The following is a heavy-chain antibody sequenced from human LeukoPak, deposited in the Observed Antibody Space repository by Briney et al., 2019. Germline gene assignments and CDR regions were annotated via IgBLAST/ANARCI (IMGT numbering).Heavy chain of an antibody. V-gene: IGHV4-39*07. D-gene: IGHD2-2*02. J-gene: IGHJ4*02. CDR2: IYYSGST. CDR3: ASLAGYCSSTSCYTYFRKGFELDY. Sequence: SETLSLTCTVSGGSISSSSYYWGWIRQPPGKGLEWIGSIYYSGSTYYNPSLKSRVTISVDTSKNQFSLKLSSVTAADTAVYYCASLAGYCSSTSCYTYFRKGFELDYWGQGTLVTVSS. CDR1: GGSISSSSYY.